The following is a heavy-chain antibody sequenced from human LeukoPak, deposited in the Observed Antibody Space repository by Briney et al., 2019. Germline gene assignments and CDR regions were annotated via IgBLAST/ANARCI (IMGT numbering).Heavy chain of an antibody. D-gene: IGHD2-15*01. CDR3: ARGYCSGGSCYYFDY. Sequence: PSETLSLTCTVSGGSISSYYWSWIRQPPGKGLEWIGYIYYSGSTNYNPSLKSRVTISVDTSKNQFSLKLSSVTAADTAVYYCARGYCSGGSCYYFDYWGQGTLVTVSS. CDR1: GGSISSYY. V-gene: IGHV4-59*01. J-gene: IGHJ4*02. CDR2: IYYSGST.